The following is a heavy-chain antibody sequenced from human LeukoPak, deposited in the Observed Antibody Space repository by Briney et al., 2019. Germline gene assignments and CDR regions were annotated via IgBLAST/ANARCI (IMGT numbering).Heavy chain of an antibody. J-gene: IGHJ5*02. D-gene: IGHD2-2*02. Sequence: PGGSLSLSCAASGFTFGSYSMNWVRQAPGKGLEWVSYISSSSSTIYYADSVKGRFTISRDNAKNSLYLQMNSLRAEDTAVYYCARSNQLLYQNWFDPWGQGTLVTVSS. V-gene: IGHV3-48*01. CDR1: GFTFGSYS. CDR2: ISSSSSTI. CDR3: ARSNQLLYQNWFDP.